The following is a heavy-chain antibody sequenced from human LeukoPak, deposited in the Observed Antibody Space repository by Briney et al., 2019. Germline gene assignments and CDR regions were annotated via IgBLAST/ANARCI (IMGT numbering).Heavy chain of an antibody. Sequence: SETLSLTCGIYGGSFSDHSWNWIRQPPGKGLEWIGEIHHSGTTEYNPSLKSRVTISADRSKNQFSLNLTSVTAADTAVFYCARWGVVTQRGVHYHYSMDVWDNGTTVTVSS. CDR2: IHHSGTT. V-gene: IGHV4-34*01. CDR3: ARWGVVTQRGVHYHYSMDV. D-gene: IGHD4-23*01. J-gene: IGHJ6*03. CDR1: GGSFSDHS.